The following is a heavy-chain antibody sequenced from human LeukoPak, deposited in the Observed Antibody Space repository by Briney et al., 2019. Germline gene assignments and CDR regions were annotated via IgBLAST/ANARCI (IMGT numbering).Heavy chain of an antibody. CDR1: GGTFSSYA. J-gene: IGHJ6*02. CDR3: ANGGRRRATVNTWGMDV. Sequence: SVYVSCKASGGTFSSYALSWVRQAPGQGLEWMGRIIPILGIANYAQKVQGRVTITTDKSTSTAYMDLSRLNSEETDEYYCANGGRRRATVNTWGMDVWGQGTPVTVSS. D-gene: IGHD4-17*01. V-gene: IGHV1-69*04. CDR2: IIPILGIA.